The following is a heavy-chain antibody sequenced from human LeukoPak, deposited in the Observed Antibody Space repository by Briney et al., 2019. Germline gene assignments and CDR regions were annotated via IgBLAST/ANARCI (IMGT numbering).Heavy chain of an antibody. CDR3: GRVGETFYYGSGSYNDGFDN. CDR1: GGSISSYS. D-gene: IGHD3-10*01. V-gene: IGHV4-59*01. J-gene: IGHJ4*02. Sequence: SETLSLTCTVSGGSISSYSCSWIRQAPGKGLEWVGYIYYRGSTNYNPSLNSRVTISSDTAKNKFSLKLNSLTAADTAVYYCGRVGETFYYGSGSYNDGFDNWGQGTLVTVSS. CDR2: IYYRGST.